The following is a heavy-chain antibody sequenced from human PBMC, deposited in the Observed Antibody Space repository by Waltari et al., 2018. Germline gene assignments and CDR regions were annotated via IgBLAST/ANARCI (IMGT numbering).Heavy chain of an antibody. CDR3: ARGDGALRGVTLNYFDY. Sequence: QVQLQQWGAGLLRPSETLSLTCAVYGGSFSGYYWSWIRQPPGKGLEWIGEINHSGSTNYNPSLKSRVTISVDTSKNQFSLKLSSVTAADTAVYYCARGDGALRGVTLNYFDYWGQGTLVTVSS. D-gene: IGHD3-10*01. CDR2: INHSGST. J-gene: IGHJ4*02. CDR1: GGSFSGYY. V-gene: IGHV4-34*01.